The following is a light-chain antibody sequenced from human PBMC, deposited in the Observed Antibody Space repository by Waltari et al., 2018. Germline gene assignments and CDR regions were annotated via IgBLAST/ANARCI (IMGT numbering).Light chain of an antibody. CDR1: QSISSW. Sequence: DIQMTQSPTTLSASVGDRVTITCRASQSISSWLAWYQQKPGKAPDLLIYKASSLESGVPSRCSGSGSGTEFTLTISSLQPDDFATYYCQQYDTYPWTFGQGTKVEI. V-gene: IGKV1-5*03. CDR2: KAS. J-gene: IGKJ1*01. CDR3: QQYDTYPWT.